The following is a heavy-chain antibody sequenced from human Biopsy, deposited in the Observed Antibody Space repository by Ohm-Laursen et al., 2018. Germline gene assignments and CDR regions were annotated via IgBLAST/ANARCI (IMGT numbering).Heavy chain of an antibody. Sequence: SETLSLTCCVSGGSISSSYWSWIRQTPGKGLEWIGYIYYSGSTNYNPSLKSRVTISVDTSKNQFSLRLNSVTAADTAVYYCARATNSTGWPYYYFYGMDVWGQGTTVTVSS. V-gene: IGHV4-59*01. CDR3: ARATNSTGWPYYYFYGMDV. D-gene: IGHD2/OR15-2a*01. CDR1: GGSISSSY. CDR2: IYYSGST. J-gene: IGHJ6*02.